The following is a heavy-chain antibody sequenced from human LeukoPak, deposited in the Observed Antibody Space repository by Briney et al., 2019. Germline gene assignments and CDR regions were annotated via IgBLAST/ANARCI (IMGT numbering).Heavy chain of an antibody. CDR1: GYTFTSYG. CDR3: ARGVYAADLTGGFDP. Sequence: ASVKVSCKASGYTFTSYGISWVRQAPGQGLEWMGWISAYNGNTNYAQKLQGRVTMTTDTSTSTAYMELRSLRSEDTAVYYCARGVYAADLTGGFDPWGQGTLVTVSS. CDR2: ISAYNGNT. D-gene: IGHD7-27*01. J-gene: IGHJ5*02. V-gene: IGHV1-18*01.